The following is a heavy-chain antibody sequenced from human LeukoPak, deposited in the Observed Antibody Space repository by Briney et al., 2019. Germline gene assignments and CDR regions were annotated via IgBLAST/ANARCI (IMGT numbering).Heavy chain of an antibody. D-gene: IGHD3-10*01. CDR1: GYTFTSYG. J-gene: IGHJ5*02. V-gene: IGHV1-18*01. Sequence: GASVKVSCKASGYTFTSYGISWLRQAPGQGLEWMGWISAYNGNTNYAQKLQGRVTMTTDTSTSTDYMELRSLRSDATAVYYCARDSPLWFRESVAWFDPWGQGTLVTVSS. CDR3: ARDSPLWFRESVAWFDP. CDR2: ISAYNGNT.